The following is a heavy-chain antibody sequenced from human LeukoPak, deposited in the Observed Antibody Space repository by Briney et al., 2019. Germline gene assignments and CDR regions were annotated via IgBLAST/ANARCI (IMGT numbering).Heavy chain of an antibody. V-gene: IGHV4-34*01. J-gene: IGHJ5*02. CDR2: INHSGST. CDR3: TRERSTPGINWFDP. CDR1: GESFSAYS. Sequence: SETLSLTCAVYGESFSAYSWNWIRQSPGKGLEWIGEINHSGSTNYNQSLKSRVTISVDTSKNQTSKRQFSLKLNSVTAADTAVYYCTRERSTPGINWFDPWGQGTLVTVSS. D-gene: IGHD2-2*01.